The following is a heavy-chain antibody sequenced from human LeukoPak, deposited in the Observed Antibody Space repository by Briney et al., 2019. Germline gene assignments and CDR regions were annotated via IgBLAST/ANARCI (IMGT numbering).Heavy chain of an antibody. CDR1: GFTFSSYA. J-gene: IGHJ4*02. V-gene: IGHV3-74*01. CDR2: INSDGSST. CDR3: ARVLHKRNYDSGVYYGY. D-gene: IGHD3-22*01. Sequence: GGSLRLSCAASGFTFSSYAMSWVRQAPGKGLVWVSRINSDGSSTSYADSVKGRFTISRDNAKSSLYLQMNSLRAEDTAVYYCARVLHKRNYDSGVYYGYWGQGTLVTVSS.